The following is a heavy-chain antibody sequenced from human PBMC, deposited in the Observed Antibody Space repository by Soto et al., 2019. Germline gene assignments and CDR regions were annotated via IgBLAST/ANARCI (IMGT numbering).Heavy chain of an antibody. J-gene: IGHJ2*01. Sequence: QVQLVQSGAEVKRPGSSVKVSCKASGGTFSTYTINWVRQAPGQGLEWMGGVIPIFATANYAQKFQDRVTITADEYTSTAYMELSSLRFEDTAVYYCARETDWYFDLWGRGTLVTVFS. CDR1: GGTFSTYT. CDR2: VIPIFATA. V-gene: IGHV1-69*12. CDR3: ARETDWYFDL.